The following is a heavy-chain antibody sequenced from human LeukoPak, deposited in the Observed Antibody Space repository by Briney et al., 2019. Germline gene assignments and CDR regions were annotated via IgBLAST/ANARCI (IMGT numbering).Heavy chain of an antibody. CDR1: GGTFSIYA. J-gene: IGHJ3*02. CDR2: IIPSFGTA. V-gene: IGHV1-69*05. Sequence: SVTVSLKSSGGTFSIYAISWVRQAPGQGLGWMGGIIPSFGTANYAQKFQGRVTITTDGPTSTAYMELSSLRSEDTAVYYCARDVTSIVVVTANYGHQIGEAFDIWGQGKAFTVSS. D-gene: IGHD2-21*02. CDR3: ARDVTSIVVVTANYGHQIGEAFDI.